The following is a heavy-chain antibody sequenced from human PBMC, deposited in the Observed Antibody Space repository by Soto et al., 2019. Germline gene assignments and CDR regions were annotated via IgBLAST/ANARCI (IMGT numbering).Heavy chain of an antibody. D-gene: IGHD2-2*01. CDR2: IGTAGDT. CDR1: GFTLSSYD. V-gene: IGHV3-13*01. Sequence: GGSLRLSCAASGFTLSSYDMHWVRQATGKGLEWVSAIGTAGDTYYPGSVKGRFTISRENAKNSLYLQMNSLRAGDTAVYYCARATRCSSTSCYGFYYYYMDVWGKGTTVTVSS. J-gene: IGHJ6*03. CDR3: ARATRCSSTSCYGFYYYYMDV.